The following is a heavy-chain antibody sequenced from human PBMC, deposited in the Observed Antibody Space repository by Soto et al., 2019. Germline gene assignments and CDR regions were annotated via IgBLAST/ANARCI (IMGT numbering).Heavy chain of an antibody. D-gene: IGHD1-20*01. CDR2: INQDGSEK. Sequence: GGSLILSWAASGFTFSTYWMDWVRQTPGKGLEWVANINQDGSEKNYVDSVKGRFTIYRDNAKNSLYLQMSSLTAEDSALYYCSRSLNSWGQGTTVTVSS. CDR3: SRSLNS. J-gene: IGHJ6*02. CDR1: GFTFSTYW. V-gene: IGHV3-7*01.